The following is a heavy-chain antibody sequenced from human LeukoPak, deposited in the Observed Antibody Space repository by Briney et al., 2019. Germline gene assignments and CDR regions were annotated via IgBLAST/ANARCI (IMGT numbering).Heavy chain of an antibody. Sequence: SETLSLTCTVSGNSISSGDNYWSWIRQPAGKGLEWIGRIYTSGSTNYNPSLKSRVTMSVDTSKNQFSLKLSSVTAADTTVYYCARGEGSQVDYWGQGTLVTVSS. J-gene: IGHJ4*02. CDR2: IYTSGST. V-gene: IGHV4-61*02. CDR1: GNSISSGDNY. CDR3: ARGEGSQVDY.